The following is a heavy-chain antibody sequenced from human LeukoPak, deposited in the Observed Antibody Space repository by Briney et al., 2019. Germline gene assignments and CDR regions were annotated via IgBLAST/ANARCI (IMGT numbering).Heavy chain of an antibody. J-gene: IGHJ4*02. CDR2: IDWDDDK. CDR3: ARTTSSTSFNFDY. D-gene: IGHD2-2*01. Sequence: ESGPALVKPTQTLTLTCTFSGFSLSTSGVCVSWIRQPPGKALEWLARIDWDDDKYYSTSLKTRLTFSKDTSKNQVVLTMTNMDPEDTATYYCARTTSSTSFNFDYWGQGTLVTVSS. V-gene: IGHV2-70*11. CDR1: GFSLSTSGVC.